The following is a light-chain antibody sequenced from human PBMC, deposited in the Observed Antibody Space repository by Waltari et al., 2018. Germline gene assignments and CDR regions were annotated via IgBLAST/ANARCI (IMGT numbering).Light chain of an antibody. J-gene: IGLJ1*01. V-gene: IGLV2-8*01. CDR1: SSDLGGYHF. Sequence: QSALTQPPSASGSPGQSVTLPCTGASSDLGGYHFVSWYQQHPGKAPKLMIYEVTKRPSGVPDRFSGSKSGNTASLTVSGLQAEDEADYYCSSYARSDNYVFGTGTKVTVL. CDR3: SSYARSDNYV. CDR2: EVT.